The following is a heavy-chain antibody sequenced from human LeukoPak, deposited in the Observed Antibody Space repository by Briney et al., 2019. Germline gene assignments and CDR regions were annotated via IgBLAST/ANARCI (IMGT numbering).Heavy chain of an antibody. D-gene: IGHD5-24*01. CDR1: GFSLSSYS. CDR2: ISASSNYI. Sequence: GGSLRLSCAASGFSLSSYSLNWVRQAPGKGLEWVSSISASSNYIYYADSVKGRFTISRDNAKNSLFLQIDSLRAEDTAVYFCATEKGRWLQFSDYWGQGILVTVSS. CDR3: ATEKGRWLQFSDY. V-gene: IGHV3-21*01. J-gene: IGHJ4*02.